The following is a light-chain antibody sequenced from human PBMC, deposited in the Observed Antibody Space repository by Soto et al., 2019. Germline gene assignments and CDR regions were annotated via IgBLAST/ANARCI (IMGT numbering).Light chain of an antibody. V-gene: IGLV1-44*01. CDR3: AAWDDSLNGFV. Sequence: QSVLTQPPSASGTPGQRVPISCSGSTSNIGINTVNWYQQLPGTAPKLLIYSDNQRPSGVPDRFSGSKSGTSASLAIRGLQSEDEADYYCAAWDDSLNGFVFGTGTKLTVL. CDR2: SDN. CDR1: TSNIGINT. J-gene: IGLJ1*01.